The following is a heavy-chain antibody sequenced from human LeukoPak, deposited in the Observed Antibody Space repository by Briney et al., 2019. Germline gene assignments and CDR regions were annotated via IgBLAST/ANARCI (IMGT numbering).Heavy chain of an antibody. CDR2: IYNSGST. J-gene: IGHJ4*02. V-gene: IGHV4-59*01. CDR1: GGSISSYV. Sequence: PSETLSLTCTVSGGSISSYVWSWIRQPPGKGLEWIGYIYNSGSTNYNPSLKSRVTISLDTSKNQFSLKLSSVTAADTAVYYCARGPYYYDSSGPQYYFDYWGQGTLVTVSS. D-gene: IGHD3-22*01. CDR3: ARGPYYYDSSGPQYYFDY.